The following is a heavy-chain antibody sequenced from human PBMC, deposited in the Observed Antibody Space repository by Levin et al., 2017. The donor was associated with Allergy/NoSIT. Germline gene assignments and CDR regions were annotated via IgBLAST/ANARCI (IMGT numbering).Heavy chain of an antibody. CDR2: IYPDDSDT. Sequence: GESLKISCKTSGYTFNNHWIGWVRQMPGKGLEWMGFIYPDDSDTRYGPTFQARVTISADKSITTAYLQWASLEASDSAIYFCVRGSYADYGDLAFDSWGQGTLVTVSS. D-gene: IGHD4/OR15-4a*01. V-gene: IGHV5-51*01. CDR3: VRGSYADYGDLAFDS. J-gene: IGHJ4*02. CDR1: GYTFNNHW.